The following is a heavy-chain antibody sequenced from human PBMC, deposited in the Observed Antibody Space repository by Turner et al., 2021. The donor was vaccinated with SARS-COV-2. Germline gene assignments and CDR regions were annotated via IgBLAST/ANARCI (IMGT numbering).Heavy chain of an antibody. Sequence: EVQLVASGGGLVQPGGSLRLSCAASGFTLSSYETNWVRQAPGKGLEWVSYISRSGGTIYYADSVKGRFTISRDNAKNSLYLQMNSLRAEDTAVYYCARDVRELPFSPDAFDIWGQGTMVTVSS. V-gene: IGHV3-48*03. CDR2: ISRSGGTI. CDR3: ARDVRELPFSPDAFDI. J-gene: IGHJ3*02. D-gene: IGHD1-26*01. CDR1: GFTLSSYE.